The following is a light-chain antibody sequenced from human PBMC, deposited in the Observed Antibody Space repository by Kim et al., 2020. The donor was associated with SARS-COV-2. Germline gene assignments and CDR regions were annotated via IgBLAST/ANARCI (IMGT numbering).Light chain of an antibody. Sequence: SPGKRATLSCRASQSGSNNYLAWYQQKPGPAPRLLIYGASSRATGTPARFSGSGAGTDFTLTITRLEPDDCAVYYCQQYRRSPLTFGEGTKLEIK. CDR1: QSGSNNY. V-gene: IGKV3-20*01. CDR2: GAS. CDR3: QQYRRSPLT. J-gene: IGKJ5*01.